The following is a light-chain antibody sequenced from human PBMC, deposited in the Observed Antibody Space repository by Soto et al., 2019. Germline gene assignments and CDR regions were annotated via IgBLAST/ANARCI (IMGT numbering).Light chain of an antibody. CDR1: RTDVDGYDY. J-gene: IGLJ1*01. V-gene: IGLV2-14*03. Sequence: QSALTQPASVSGSPGQSIAISCTGVRTDVDGYDYVSWYQQHPGQAPQLIIYDVYNRPSGVSHRLSGSKSGDTASLTISGLQAEDEADYYCTPYTGITSCNVCGTGTKLTVL. CDR2: DVY. CDR3: TPYTGITSCNV.